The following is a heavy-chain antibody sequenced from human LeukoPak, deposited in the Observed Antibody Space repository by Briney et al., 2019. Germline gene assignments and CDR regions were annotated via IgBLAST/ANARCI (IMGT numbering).Heavy chain of an antibody. Sequence: GASVKVSCKASGYTFTGYYMHWVRQAPGQGLEWMGWINPNNGGTNYAQKFQGRVTMTRDTSISTAYMELSRLRSDDTAVYYCARDLSGWYGDFDYWGQGTLVTVSS. J-gene: IGHJ4*02. CDR2: INPNNGGT. D-gene: IGHD6-19*01. CDR3: ARDLSGWYGDFDY. CDR1: GYTFTGYY. V-gene: IGHV1-2*02.